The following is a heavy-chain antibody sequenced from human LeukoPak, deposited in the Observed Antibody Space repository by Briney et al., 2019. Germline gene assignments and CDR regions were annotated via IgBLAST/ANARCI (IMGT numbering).Heavy chain of an antibody. D-gene: IGHD2-2*01. Sequence: SETLSLTCTVSGSSISIYSWSWIRQPPGRGLEWIGYIYYSGSPNYNPSLKSRVTMSVDASKNQFSLKVSSVTAADTAVYYCAKSNRYCDSASCYEAFDIWGQGTMVTVSS. CDR3: AKSNRYCDSASCYEAFDI. CDR1: GSSISIYS. CDR2: IYYSGSP. J-gene: IGHJ3*02. V-gene: IGHV4-59*01.